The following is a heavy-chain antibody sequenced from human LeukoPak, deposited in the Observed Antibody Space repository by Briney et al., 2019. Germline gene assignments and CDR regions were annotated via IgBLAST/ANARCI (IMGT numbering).Heavy chain of an antibody. CDR3: AKDTGSGSYSATLATSFDY. D-gene: IGHD3-10*01. V-gene: IGHV3-9*01. CDR1: GFTFDDYA. Sequence: PGGSLRLSCAASGFTFDDYAMHWVRQAPGKGLEWVSGISWNSGSIGYADSVKGRFTISRGNAKNSLYLQMNSLRAEDTALYYCAKDTGSGSYSATLATSFDYWGQGTLVTVSS. J-gene: IGHJ4*02. CDR2: ISWNSGSI.